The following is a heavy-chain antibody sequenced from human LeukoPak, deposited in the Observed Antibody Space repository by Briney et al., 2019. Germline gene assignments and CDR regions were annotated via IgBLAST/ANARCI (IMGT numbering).Heavy chain of an antibody. V-gene: IGHV3-30*04. CDR3: ARALREHYYYYGMDV. J-gene: IGHJ6*02. D-gene: IGHD1-26*01. CDR2: ISYDGSNK. Sequence: GGSLRLSCAASGFTFSSYAMHWVRQAPGKGLEWVAVISYDGSNKYYADSVKGRFTISRDNSKNTLYLQMNSLRAEDTAVYYCARALREHYYYYGMDVWGQGTTVTVSS. CDR1: GFTFSSYA.